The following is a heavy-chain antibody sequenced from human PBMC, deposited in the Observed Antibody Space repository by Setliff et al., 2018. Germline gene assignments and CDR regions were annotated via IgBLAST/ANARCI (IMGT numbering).Heavy chain of an antibody. CDR1: GYTFTGYY. V-gene: IGHV1-8*02. Sequence: ASVKVSCKASGYTFTGYYMHWVRQAPGQGLEWMGWINPNSGNTGYAQKFQGRVTMTRNTSISTAYMELSSLRSEDTAVYYCARGSSGYSYGYYWFDPWGQGTLVTVSS. J-gene: IGHJ5*02. D-gene: IGHD5-18*01. CDR2: INPNSGNT. CDR3: ARGSSGYSYGYYWFDP.